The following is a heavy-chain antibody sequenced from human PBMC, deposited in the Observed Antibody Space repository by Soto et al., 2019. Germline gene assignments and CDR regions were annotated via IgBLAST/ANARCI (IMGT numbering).Heavy chain of an antibody. CDR3: ARDLVVGAGDYYFDY. CDR2: IYHSGST. J-gene: IGHJ4*02. Sequence: PSETLSLTCAVSGGSISSSNWWSWVRQPPGKGLEWIGEIYHSGSTNYNPSLKSRVTISVDESKNQFSLKLSSVTAADTAVYYCARDLVVGAGDYYFDYWGQGTLVTVSS. V-gene: IGHV4-4*02. CDR1: GGSISSSNW. D-gene: IGHD1-26*01.